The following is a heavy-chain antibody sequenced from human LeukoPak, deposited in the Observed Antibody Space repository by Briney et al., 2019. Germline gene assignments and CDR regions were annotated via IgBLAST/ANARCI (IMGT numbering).Heavy chain of an antibody. CDR1: GYTFTSYG. Sequence: ASVKVSCKASGYTFTSYGISWVRQAPGQGLEWMGWISAYNGNTNYAQKLQGRVTMTTDTSTSTAYMELRSLRSDDTAVYYCARILVPDYDFWSGDNETYDHWGQGTLVTVSS. CDR3: ARILVPDYDFWSGDNETYDH. D-gene: IGHD3-3*01. J-gene: IGHJ4*02. CDR2: ISAYNGNT. V-gene: IGHV1-18*01.